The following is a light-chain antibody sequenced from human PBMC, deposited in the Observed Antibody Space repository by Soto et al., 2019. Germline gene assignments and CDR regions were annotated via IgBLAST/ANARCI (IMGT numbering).Light chain of an antibody. CDR1: QSVSSTY. Sequence: EIVLTQSPGTLSLSPGERATLSCRASQSVSSTYFAWYQQKPGQAPRLLIYGASFRATGIPDRFSGSGSGTDFTLTITRLEPEDFAVYYCQQYDDSPLYTFGQGTKLEIK. CDR3: QQYDDSPLYT. V-gene: IGKV3-20*01. CDR2: GAS. J-gene: IGKJ2*01.